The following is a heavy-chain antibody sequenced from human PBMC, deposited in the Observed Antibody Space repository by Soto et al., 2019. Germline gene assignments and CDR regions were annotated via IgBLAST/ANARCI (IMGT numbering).Heavy chain of an antibody. CDR1: GFSFSSYW. V-gene: IGHV3-74*01. CDR3: ARVGCSTSCYSWFDP. Sequence: GGSLRLSCAASGFSFSSYWMHWVRQAPGKGLVWVSRIDSDGSTTTYADSVKGRFTISRDNAKNTLYLQMNSLRAEDTAVYYCARVGCSTSCYSWFDPWGQGTLVTVSS. J-gene: IGHJ5*02. CDR2: IDSDGSTT. D-gene: IGHD2-2*01.